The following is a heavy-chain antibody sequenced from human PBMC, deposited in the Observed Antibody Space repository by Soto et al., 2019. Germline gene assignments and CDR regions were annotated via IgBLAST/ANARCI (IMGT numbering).Heavy chain of an antibody. CDR1: GFTFSSYA. D-gene: IGHD4-17*01. J-gene: IGHJ6*02. CDR2: ISYDGSNK. V-gene: IGHV3-30-3*01. Sequence: GGSLRLSCAASGFTFSSYAMHWVRQAPGKGLEWVAVISYDGSNKYYADSVKGRFTISRDNSKNTLYLQMNSLRAEDTAVYYCARDWRPYGDYPGDVWGQGTTVTVSS. CDR3: ARDWRPYGDYPGDV.